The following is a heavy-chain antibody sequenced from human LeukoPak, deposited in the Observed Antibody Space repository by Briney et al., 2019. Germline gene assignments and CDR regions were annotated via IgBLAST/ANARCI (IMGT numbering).Heavy chain of an antibody. J-gene: IGHJ6*03. CDR1: GGSISSSSYY. CDR3: ARTEYYYGSGSYMTYYYYMDV. V-gene: IGHV4-39*07. CDR2: IYHNGNT. Sequence: SETLSLTCTVSGGSISSSSYYWGWIRQPPGKGLEWIGSIYHNGNTYYNPSLKSRVTISVDTSKSEFSLKLSSVTAADTAVYYCARTEYYYGSGSYMTYYYYMDVWGKGTTVTISS. D-gene: IGHD3-10*01.